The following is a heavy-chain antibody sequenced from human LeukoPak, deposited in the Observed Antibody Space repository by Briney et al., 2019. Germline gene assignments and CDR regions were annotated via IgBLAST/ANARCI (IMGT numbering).Heavy chain of an antibody. CDR2: INRDGSEM. Sequence: GGSLRLSCAAAGFTFSNYWMSWGRHAPGKGLEWLANINRDGSEMYYVDSVKCRFTISRDNGKNSLYLQINSLRADDTAVYYCARDRASMIVVRTTNWSLDLWGRGTLVTVSS. CDR3: ARDRASMIVVRTTNWSLDL. D-gene: IGHD3-22*01. V-gene: IGHV3-7*01. CDR1: GFTFSNYW. J-gene: IGHJ2*01.